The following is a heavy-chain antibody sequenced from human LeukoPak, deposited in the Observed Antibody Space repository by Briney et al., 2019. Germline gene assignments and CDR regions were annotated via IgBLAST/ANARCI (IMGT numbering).Heavy chain of an antibody. J-gene: IGHJ4*02. CDR3: ADLGTSD. Sequence: GGSLRLSCAASGFTFSSYGMHWVRQAPGTGLEWVATINSDGSAKYHVDSVKGRFTISRDSAKNLVYLQMSILRAEDTAVYYCADLGTSDCGQGTLVTVSS. D-gene: IGHD1-7*01. CDR2: INSDGSAK. V-gene: IGHV3-7*01. CDR1: GFTFSSYG.